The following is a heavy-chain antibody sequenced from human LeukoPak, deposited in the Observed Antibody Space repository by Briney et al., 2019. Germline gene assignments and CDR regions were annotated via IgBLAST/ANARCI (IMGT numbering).Heavy chain of an antibody. CDR1: GFTFSNYA. J-gene: IGHJ4*02. D-gene: IGHD5-18*01. CDR2: INVSGGST. Sequence: GGSLRLSCAASGFTFSNYAMSWVRQAPGKGLEWVSGINVSGGSTFYADSVRGRFTISRDNSKNTLYLQMNSLRAEDTAVYYCAREDSYGPSDYWGQGTLVTVSS. V-gene: IGHV3-23*01. CDR3: AREDSYGPSDY.